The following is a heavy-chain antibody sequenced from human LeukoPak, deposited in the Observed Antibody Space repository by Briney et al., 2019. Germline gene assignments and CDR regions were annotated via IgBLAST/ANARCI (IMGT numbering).Heavy chain of an antibody. CDR3: AREFSTGYYRVLGY. CDR2: IYYSGST. D-gene: IGHD3-9*01. V-gene: IGHV4-31*03. CDR1: GGSISSGGYY. J-gene: IGHJ4*02. Sequence: SETLSLTCTVSGGSISSGGYYWSWIRQHPGKGLEWVGYIYYSGSTYYNPSLKSRVTISVDTSKNQFSLKLRSVTAADTAVYYCAREFSTGYYRVLGYWGQGTLVTVSS.